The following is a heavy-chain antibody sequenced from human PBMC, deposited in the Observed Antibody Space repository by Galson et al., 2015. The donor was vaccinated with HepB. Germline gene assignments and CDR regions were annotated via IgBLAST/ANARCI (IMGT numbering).Heavy chain of an antibody. CDR2: ISYDGSNK. V-gene: IGHV3-30*18. J-gene: IGHJ4*02. D-gene: IGHD1-1*01. CDR3: AKATTSSDFDY. Sequence: SLRLSCAASGFTFSSYGMHWVRQAPGKGLEWVAVISYDGSNKYYADSVKGRFTISRDNSKNTLYLQMNSLRAEDTAVYYCAKATTSSDFDYWGQGALVTVSS. CDR1: GFTFSSYG.